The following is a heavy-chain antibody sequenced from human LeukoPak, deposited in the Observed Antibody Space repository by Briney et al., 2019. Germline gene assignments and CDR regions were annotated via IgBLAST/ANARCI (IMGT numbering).Heavy chain of an antibody. D-gene: IGHD6-19*01. CDR2: INHSGST. CDR1: GGSFSGYY. CDR3: ARGTYIGSGWYTLSGAWFDP. V-gene: IGHV4-34*01. J-gene: IGHJ5*02. Sequence: SETLSLTCAVYGGSFSGYYWSWIRQPPGKGLEWIGEINHSGSTNYNPSLKSRVTISVDTSKNQFSLKLSSVTAADTAVYYCARGTYIGSGWYTLSGAWFDPWGQGTLVTVSS.